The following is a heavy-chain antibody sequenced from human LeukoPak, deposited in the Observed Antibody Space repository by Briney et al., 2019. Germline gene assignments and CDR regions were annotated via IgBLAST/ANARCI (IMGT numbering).Heavy chain of an antibody. CDR1: GYSFTSYW. Sequence: GESLKISCKGSGYSFTSYWIGWVRQMPGKGLEWMGIIYPGDSDTRYSPSFQGQVTISADKSISTAYLQWSSLKASDTAMYYCARGGERWLQFSAFDIWGQGTMVTVSS. D-gene: IGHD5-24*01. J-gene: IGHJ3*02. CDR2: IYPGDSDT. CDR3: ARGGERWLQFSAFDI. V-gene: IGHV5-51*01.